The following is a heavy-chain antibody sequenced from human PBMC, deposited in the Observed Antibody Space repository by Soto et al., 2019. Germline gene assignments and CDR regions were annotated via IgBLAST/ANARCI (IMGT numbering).Heavy chain of an antibody. V-gene: IGHV4-59*01. CDR3: ARDLWGYCGTDCYPLDV. Sequence: SEALSLTCTVSGGSISGNYWSWSRQPPGKGLEWIGYMYNTGSTVYNPSFKSRVTISVDTSKSQFSLRLNSVTAADTAVYYCARDLWGYCGTDCYPLDVWGQGTTVTVS. CDR2: MYNTGST. J-gene: IGHJ6*02. CDR1: GGSISGNY. D-gene: IGHD2-21*02.